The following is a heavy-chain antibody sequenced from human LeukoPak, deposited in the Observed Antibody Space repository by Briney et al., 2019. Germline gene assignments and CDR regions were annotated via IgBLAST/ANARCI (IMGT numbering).Heavy chain of an antibody. Sequence: ASVKLSCKTSGYTFTTYPINWLRQAPGQGLEWMGWINTNTGNPTYAQDFIGRFVFSLDTSVSTAYLQISGLKAEDTAVYYCANQYFDFWGQGTLVTVSS. CDR1: GYTFTTYP. D-gene: IGHD1-14*01. CDR2: INTNTGNP. V-gene: IGHV7-4-1*02. J-gene: IGHJ4*02. CDR3: ANQYFDF.